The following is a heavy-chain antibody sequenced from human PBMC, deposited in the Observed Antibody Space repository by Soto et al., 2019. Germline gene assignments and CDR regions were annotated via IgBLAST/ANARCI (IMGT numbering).Heavy chain of an antibody. CDR1: GFTFSSYW. Sequence: PGGSLRLSCAASGFTFSSYWMHWVRQAPGKGLVWVSRINSDGSSTSYADSVKGRFTISRDNAKNTLYLQMNSLRAEDTAVYYCARDFITMVRGVELVPLATVDWFDPWGQGSVVTVSS. CDR2: INSDGSST. J-gene: IGHJ5*02. V-gene: IGHV3-74*01. CDR3: ARDFITMVRGVELVPLATVDWFDP. D-gene: IGHD3-10*01.